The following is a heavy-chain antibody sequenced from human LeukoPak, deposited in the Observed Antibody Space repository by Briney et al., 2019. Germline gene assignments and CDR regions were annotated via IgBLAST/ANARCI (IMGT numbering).Heavy chain of an antibody. CDR1: GGSISSSSYY. V-gene: IGHV4-39*07. CDR3: ARGLGYDFWSGYRTHFDY. J-gene: IGHJ4*02. CDR2: IYYSGST. Sequence: YPSETLSLTCTVPGGSISSSSYYWGWIRQPPGKGLEWIGSIYYSGSTYYNPSLKSRVTISVDTSKNQFSLKLSSVTAADTAVYYCARGLGYDFWSGYRTHFDYWGQGTLVTVSS. D-gene: IGHD3-3*01.